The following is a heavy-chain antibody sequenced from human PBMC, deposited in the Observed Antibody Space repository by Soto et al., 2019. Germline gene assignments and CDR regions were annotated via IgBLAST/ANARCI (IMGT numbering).Heavy chain of an antibody. CDR3: ARSIDYGEPTSYWYFDR. Sequence: GASVKVSCKASGYTFTSYYMHWVRQAPGQGLEWMGIINPSGGSTSYAQKFQGRVTMTRDTSTSTVYMELSSLRSEDTAVYYCARSIDYGEPTSYWYFDRWGRGTLVTVSS. J-gene: IGHJ2*01. D-gene: IGHD4-17*01. CDR1: GYTFTSYY. V-gene: IGHV1-46*03. CDR2: INPSGGST.